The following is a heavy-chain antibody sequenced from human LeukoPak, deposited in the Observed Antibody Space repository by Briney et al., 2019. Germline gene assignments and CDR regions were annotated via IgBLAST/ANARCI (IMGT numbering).Heavy chain of an antibody. CDR2: VHRTGST. J-gene: IGHJ5*02. CDR3: ARDWGFGDSEDWFDP. D-gene: IGHD3-10*01. V-gene: IGHV4-38-2*02. Sequence: SETLSLTCTVSGYSISRGYYWGWIRQPPGKGLEWIGSVHRTGSTYYNPSLRSRVSISVDKSTNHISLEVTSVTAADTAVYYCARDWGFGDSEDWFDPWGQGTLVTVSS. CDR1: GYSISRGYY.